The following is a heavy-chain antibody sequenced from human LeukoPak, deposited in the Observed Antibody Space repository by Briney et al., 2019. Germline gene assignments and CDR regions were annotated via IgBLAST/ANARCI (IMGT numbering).Heavy chain of an antibody. Sequence: SGGSLRLSCTTSGFNFRAYWMGWVRQAPGKGLEWVSSISDSGSSTYYADSVRGRFTISRDNSKNTLYLQMNSLRAEDTALYYCAKEVNWGGGDIDYWGQGTLVTVSS. CDR1: GFNFRAYW. D-gene: IGHD7-27*01. V-gene: IGHV3-23*01. CDR3: AKEVNWGGGDIDY. J-gene: IGHJ4*02. CDR2: ISDSGSST.